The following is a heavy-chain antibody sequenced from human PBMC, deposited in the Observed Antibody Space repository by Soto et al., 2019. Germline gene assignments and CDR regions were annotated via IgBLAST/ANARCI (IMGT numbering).Heavy chain of an antibody. CDR3: ARYYGSGSDYYYYGMDV. CDR1: GGSISSGGYS. J-gene: IGHJ6*02. V-gene: IGHV4-30-2*01. D-gene: IGHD3-10*01. CDR2: MYHSGST. Sequence: SETLSLTCAVSGGSISSGGYSWSWIRQPPGKGLEWIGYMYHSGSTYYNPSLKSRVTISIDRSKNQFSLKLSSVTAADTAVYYCARYYGSGSDYYYYGMDVWGQGTTVTVSS.